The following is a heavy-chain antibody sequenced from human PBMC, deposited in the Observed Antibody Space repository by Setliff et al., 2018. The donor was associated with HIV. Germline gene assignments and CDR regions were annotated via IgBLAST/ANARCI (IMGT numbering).Heavy chain of an antibody. CDR2: IIPLFGTA. CDR3: ARSIYEWGAFDI. D-gene: IGHD2-8*01. V-gene: IGHV1-69*05. CDR1: GGTFSSYA. Sequence: ASVKVSCKASGGTFSSYAISWVRQAPGQGLEWMGGIIPLFGTANYAQKFQGRITMTSDTSTSTVYMELSSLRSEDSAVYYCARSIYEWGAFDIWGQGTMVTVSS. J-gene: IGHJ3*02.